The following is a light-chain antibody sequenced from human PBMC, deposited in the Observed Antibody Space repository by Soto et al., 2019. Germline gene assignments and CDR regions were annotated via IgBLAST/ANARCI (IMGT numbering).Light chain of an antibody. Sequence: EIVMTQSPATLSVSPGERATLSCRASQSVSSNLAWYQQKPGQAPRLLMYGASTRATGIPDRFSGSGSGTEFTLTISCLQSEDFAGYYCQQHNNWPPWRFGQGTKVEIK. V-gene: IGKV3-15*01. CDR2: GAS. CDR3: QQHNNWPPWR. J-gene: IGKJ1*01. CDR1: QSVSSN.